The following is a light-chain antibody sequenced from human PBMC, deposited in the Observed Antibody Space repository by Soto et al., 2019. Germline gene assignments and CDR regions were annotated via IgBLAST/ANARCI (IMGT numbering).Light chain of an antibody. Sequence: EIVLTQSPGTLSLSPGERATLSCRASQSVSSSYLAWYQQKPGQAPRLLIYGASSRATSIPDRFSGSGSGTDFTLTISRLEPEEFAVYYWQQYGSSPWTFGQGTKVEIK. V-gene: IGKV3-20*01. CDR2: GAS. J-gene: IGKJ1*01. CDR3: QQYGSSPWT. CDR1: QSVSSSY.